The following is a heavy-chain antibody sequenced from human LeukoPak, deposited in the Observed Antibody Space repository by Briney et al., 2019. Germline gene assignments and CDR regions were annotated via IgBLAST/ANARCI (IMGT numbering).Heavy chain of an antibody. J-gene: IGHJ6*03. V-gene: IGHV1-18*01. CDR2: ISAYNGNT. CDR3: ARRGAYCSSTSCYAYYYMDV. Sequence: GASVKVSCKASGYTFTSYGISWVRQAPGQGLEWMGWISAYNGNTNYAQKLQGRVTMTTDTSTSTAYMELRSLRSDDTAVYYCARRGAYCSSTSCYAYYYMDVWGKGTTVTVSS. CDR1: GYTFTSYG. D-gene: IGHD2-2*01.